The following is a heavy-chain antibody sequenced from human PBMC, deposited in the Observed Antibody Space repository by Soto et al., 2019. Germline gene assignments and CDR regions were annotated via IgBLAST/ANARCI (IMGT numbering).Heavy chain of an antibody. CDR3: AKGIRSVGAMRGNWFDP. CDR2: ISGSGGST. CDR1: GFTFSSYA. Sequence: GGSLRLSCAASGFTFSSYAMSWVRQAPGKGLEWVSAISGSGGSTYYADSVKGRFTISRDNSKNTLYLQMNSLRAEDTAVYYCAKGIRSVGAMRGNWFDPWGQGTLVTVSS. D-gene: IGHD1-26*01. V-gene: IGHV3-23*01. J-gene: IGHJ5*02.